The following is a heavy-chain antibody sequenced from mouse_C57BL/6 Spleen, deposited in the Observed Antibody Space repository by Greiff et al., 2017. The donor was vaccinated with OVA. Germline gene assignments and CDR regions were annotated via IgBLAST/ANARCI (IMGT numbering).Heavy chain of an antibody. CDR3: ARWRYYGSSFYFDY. V-gene: IGHV1-66*01. J-gene: IGHJ2*01. CDR2: IYPGSGNT. Sequence: QVQLQQSGPELVKPGASVKISCKASGYSFTSYYIHWVKQRPGQGLEWIGWIYPGSGNTKYNEKFKGKATLTADTSSSTAYMQLSSLTSEDSAVYYCARWRYYGSSFYFDYWGQGTTLTVSS. D-gene: IGHD1-1*01. CDR1: GYSFTSYY.